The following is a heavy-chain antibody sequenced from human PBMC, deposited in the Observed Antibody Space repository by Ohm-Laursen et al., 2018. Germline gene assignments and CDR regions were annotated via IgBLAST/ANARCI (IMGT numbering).Heavy chain of an antibody. D-gene: IGHD2-15*01. V-gene: IGHV3-7*01. CDR1: GFIFSTYW. Sequence: GSLRLSCAASGFIFSTYWMSWVRQAPGKGLEWVANIKQDGSEKYYVDSVKGRFTISRDNTNNSLYLQMNSLRAEDTAVYYCTRARYCSGGSCYFDYWGQGTLVTVSS. CDR3: TRARYCSGGSCYFDY. CDR2: IKQDGSEK. J-gene: IGHJ4*02.